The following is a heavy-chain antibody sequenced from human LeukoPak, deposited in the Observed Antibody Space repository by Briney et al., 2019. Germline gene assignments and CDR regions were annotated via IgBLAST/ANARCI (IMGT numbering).Heavy chain of an antibody. CDR1: GFTVRSNY. CDR2: LYSGGAA. CDR3: AKDRSVAGNFDY. D-gene: IGHD6-19*01. Sequence: PGGSLRLSCAVSGFTVRSNYLNWVRQTPGKGLECVAVLYSGGAAYYADSVKGRFTISRDNSKNTLYLQMNSLRAEDTAVYYCAKDRSVAGNFDYWGQGTLVTVSS. V-gene: IGHV3-53*01. J-gene: IGHJ4*02.